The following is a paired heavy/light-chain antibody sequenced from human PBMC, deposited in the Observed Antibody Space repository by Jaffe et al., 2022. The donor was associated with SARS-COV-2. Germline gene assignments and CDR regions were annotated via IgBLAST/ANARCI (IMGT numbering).Light chain of an antibody. CDR3: QTWGTGMGV. CDR1: SGHRSYA. V-gene: IGLV4-69*01. Sequence: VLTQSPPASASLGASVKLTCTLSSGHRSYAIAWHQQQPEKGPRYLMKLNSDGGHSRGDGIPDRFSGSSSGAERYLTISSLQSEDEADYYCQTWGTGMGVFGGGTKLTVL. J-gene: IGLJ3*02. CDR2: LNSDGGH.
Heavy chain of an antibody. J-gene: IGHJ4*02. V-gene: IGHV3-23*01. CDR1: RFTFSSYG. D-gene: IGHD2-2*01. Sequence: EVQLLESGGGSVQFGGSLRLSCAASRFTFSSYGMSWVRQAPGKGLEWISGISGSGGTTYYADSVRGRFTISRDNSKNTLYLQMGSLRAEDTAMYYCARECCSSTTVGAEFDCWGQGTLVTVSS. CDR2: ISGSGGTT. CDR3: ARECCSSTTVGAEFDC.